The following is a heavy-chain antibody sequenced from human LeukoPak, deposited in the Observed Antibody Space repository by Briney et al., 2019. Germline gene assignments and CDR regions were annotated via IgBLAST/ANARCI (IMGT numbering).Heavy chain of an antibody. V-gene: IGHV3-30*02. J-gene: IGHJ1*01. Sequence: PGRSLRLSCAASGFTFSSYGMHWVRQAPGKGLEWVAFIRYDGSNKYYADSVKGRFTISRDNSKNTLYLQMNNLRAEDTAVYYCAKGCSSTSCYTGNEYFQHWGQGTLVTVSS. D-gene: IGHD2-2*02. CDR3: AKGCSSTSCYTGNEYFQH. CDR2: IRYDGSNK. CDR1: GFTFSSYG.